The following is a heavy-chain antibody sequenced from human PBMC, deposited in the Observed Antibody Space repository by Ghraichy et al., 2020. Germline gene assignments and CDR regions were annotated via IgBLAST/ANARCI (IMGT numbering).Heavy chain of an antibody. Sequence: GGSLRLSCAASGFTFSSYWMHWVRQAPGKGLVWVSRINNDGSSTIYADSVKGRFTISRDNAKNTLDLQMNSPRADDTAVYYCARGGFSHAMDVWGQGTTVTVSS. CDR1: GFTFSSYW. D-gene: IGHD5-18*01. CDR3: ARGGFSHAMDV. CDR2: INNDGSST. V-gene: IGHV3-74*01. J-gene: IGHJ6*02.